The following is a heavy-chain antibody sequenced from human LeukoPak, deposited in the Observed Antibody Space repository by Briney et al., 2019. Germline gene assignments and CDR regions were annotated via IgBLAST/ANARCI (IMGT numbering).Heavy chain of an antibody. D-gene: IGHD4-17*01. CDR3: ARDTHGYGDYLGDAFGI. V-gene: IGHV1-8*01. Sequence: ASVKVSCKTSGYTFTSFYLNWVRQATGQGLEWMGWMNPNTGNTGYAQKFQDRVTMTRNISISTAYMELSSLRSEDTAVYYCARDTHGYGDYLGDAFGIWGQGTRVTVSS. J-gene: IGHJ3*02. CDR2: MNPNTGNT. CDR1: GYTFTSFY.